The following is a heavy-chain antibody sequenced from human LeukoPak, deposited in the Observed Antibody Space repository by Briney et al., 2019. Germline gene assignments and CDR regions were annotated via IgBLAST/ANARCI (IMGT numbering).Heavy chain of an antibody. CDR3: AREARIAVAGRRAWYFDY. V-gene: IGHV4-34*01. J-gene: IGHJ4*02. CDR1: SGSFSGYY. D-gene: IGHD6-19*01. Sequence: PSETLSLTCAVYSGSFSGYYWSWIRQPPGKGLEWIGKINHSGSTNYNPSLKSRVTISVDTSKNQFSLKLSSVTAADTAVYYCAREARIAVAGRRAWYFDYWGQGTLVTVSS. CDR2: INHSGST.